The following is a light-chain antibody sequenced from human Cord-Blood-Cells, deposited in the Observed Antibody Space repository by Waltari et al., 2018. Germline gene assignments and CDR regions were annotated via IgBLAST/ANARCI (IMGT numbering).Light chain of an antibody. CDR3: QQYYSFPRT. J-gene: IGKJ1*01. Sequence: VIWMTQSPSLLSASTGDRVTISCRMSQGIRDYLAWYQQKPGKAPELLIYAASTLQSGVPSRFSGSGSGTDFTLTISCLQSEDFATYYCQQYYSFPRTFGQGTKVEIK. CDR1: QGIRDY. CDR2: AAS. V-gene: IGKV1D-8*01.